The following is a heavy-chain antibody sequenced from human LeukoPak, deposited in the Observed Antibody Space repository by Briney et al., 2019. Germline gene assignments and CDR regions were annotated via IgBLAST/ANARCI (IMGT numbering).Heavy chain of an antibody. Sequence: PSETLSLTCTVSGGSISSYYWTWIRQSPGRGLEWIGYVYYSGSTNYNPSLKSRVTIPVDTSKNQFSLKLSSVTAADTAVYFCVRGETTATSHWYFDLWGRGTLVTVSS. V-gene: IGHV4-59*01. CDR3: VRGETTATSHWYFDL. CDR2: VYYSGST. CDR1: GGSISSYY. D-gene: IGHD4-11*01. J-gene: IGHJ2*01.